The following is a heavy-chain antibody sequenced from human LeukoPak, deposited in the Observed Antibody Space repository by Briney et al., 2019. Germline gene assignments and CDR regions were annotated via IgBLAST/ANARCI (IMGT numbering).Heavy chain of an antibody. CDR2: IYTSGST. Sequence: SETLSLTCTVSGGSISSYYWSWIRQPAGKGLEWIGRIYTSGSTNYNPSLKSRVTISVDKPKNQFSLKLSSVTAADTAVYYCARGLGSSWYPFDAFDIWGQGTMVTVSS. J-gene: IGHJ3*02. V-gene: IGHV4-4*07. CDR1: GGSISSYY. D-gene: IGHD6-13*01. CDR3: ARGLGSSWYPFDAFDI.